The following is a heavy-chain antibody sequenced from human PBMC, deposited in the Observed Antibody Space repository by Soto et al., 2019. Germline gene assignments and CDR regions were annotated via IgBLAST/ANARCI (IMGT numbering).Heavy chain of an antibody. J-gene: IGHJ6*02. CDR3: AKQGSTSYYYHYDMDV. V-gene: IGHV3-9*01. Sequence: GGSLRLSCAASGFTFDHYAMHWVRQAPGKGLEWVSGITWDSGSIDYADSVKGRFTMSRDNAKKSLYLQMNSLRAEDSALYYCAKQGSTSYYYHYDMDVWGQGTTVTVSS. CDR1: GFTFDHYA. CDR2: ITWDSGSI. D-gene: IGHD2-2*01.